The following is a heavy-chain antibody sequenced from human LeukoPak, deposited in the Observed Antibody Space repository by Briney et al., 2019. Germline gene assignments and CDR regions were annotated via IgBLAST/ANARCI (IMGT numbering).Heavy chain of an antibody. CDR2: IYHSGST. V-gene: IGHV4-59*12. CDR3: ARGPYYDILTGYLYWFDP. D-gene: IGHD3-9*01. Sequence: SETLSLTCTVSGGSISSYYWSWIRQPPGKGLEWIGEIYHSGSTNYNPSLKSRVTISVDKSKNQFSLKLTSVTAADTAVYYCARGPYYDILTGYLYWFDPWGQGTLVTVSS. CDR1: GGSISSYY. J-gene: IGHJ5*02.